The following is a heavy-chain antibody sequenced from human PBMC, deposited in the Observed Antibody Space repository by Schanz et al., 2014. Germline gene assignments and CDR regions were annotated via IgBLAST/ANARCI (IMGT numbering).Heavy chain of an antibody. CDR3: ARGRVLES. Sequence: EVQLLESGGGLVQPGGSLRLSCLASGFAFSSYGMNWLRQAPGKGLEWVSAISGSGGSTYYADSVKGRFTISRDNAKNSLFLQMNSLRPEDTAVYYCARGRVLESWGQGTLVTVSS. V-gene: IGHV3-23*01. D-gene: IGHD1-1*01. J-gene: IGHJ5*02. CDR2: ISGSGGST. CDR1: GFAFSSYG.